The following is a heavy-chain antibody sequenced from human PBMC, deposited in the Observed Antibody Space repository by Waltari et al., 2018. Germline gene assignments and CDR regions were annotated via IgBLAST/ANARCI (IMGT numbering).Heavy chain of an antibody. CDR3: AKGYGDYYYYYMDV. Sequence: EGQLLESGGGLVQPGGSLRLSCAASGFTFSRYAMSWVRQAPGKGLEWVSAISGSGGSTYYADSVKGRFTISRDNSKNTLYLQMNSLRAEDTAVYYCAKGYGDYYYYYMDVWGKGTTVTVSS. D-gene: IGHD4-17*01. V-gene: IGHV3-23*01. CDR2: ISGSGGST. CDR1: GFTFSRYA. J-gene: IGHJ6*03.